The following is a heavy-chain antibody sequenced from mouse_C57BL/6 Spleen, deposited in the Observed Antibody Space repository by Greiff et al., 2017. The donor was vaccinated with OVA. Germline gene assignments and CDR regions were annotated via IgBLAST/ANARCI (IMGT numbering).Heavy chain of an antibody. V-gene: IGHV5-6*01. CDR2: ISSGGSYT. CDR3: ARGPYGYDDAMDY. Sequence: EVKLMESGGDLVKPGGSLKLSCAASGFTFSSYGMSWVRQTPDKRLEWVATISSGGSYTYYPDSVKGRFTLSRDNAKNTLYLQMSSLKAEETAMYYCARGPYGYDDAMDYWGQGTSVTVSS. J-gene: IGHJ4*01. CDR1: GFTFSSYG. D-gene: IGHD2-2*01.